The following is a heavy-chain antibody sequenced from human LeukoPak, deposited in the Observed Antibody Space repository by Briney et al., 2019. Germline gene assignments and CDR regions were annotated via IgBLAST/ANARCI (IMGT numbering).Heavy chain of an antibody. CDR1: GGSISSSSYY. CDR2: IYYSGST. Sequence: SETLSLTCTVSGGSISSSSYYWGWIRQPPGKGLEWIGSIYYSGSTYYNPSLKSRVTISVDTSKNQFSLKLSSVTAADTAVYYCARERITMIVVVMPDYWGQGTLVTVSS. J-gene: IGHJ4*02. CDR3: ARERITMIVVVMPDY. D-gene: IGHD3-22*01. V-gene: IGHV4-39*07.